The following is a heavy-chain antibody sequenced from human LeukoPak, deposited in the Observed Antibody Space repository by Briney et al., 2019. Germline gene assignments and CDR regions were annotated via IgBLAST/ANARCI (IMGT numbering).Heavy chain of an antibody. D-gene: IGHD4-17*01. CDR3: ARARYGDYVHFDY. CDR2: INAGNGNT. CDR1: GYTFTRYA. J-gene: IGHJ4*02. Sequence: ASVKVSCKASGYTFTRYAMHWVRQAPGQRLEWMGWINAGNGNTKYSQEFQGRVTITRDTSASTAYMELSSLRSEDMAVYYCARARYGDYVHFDYWGQGTLVTVSS. V-gene: IGHV1-3*03.